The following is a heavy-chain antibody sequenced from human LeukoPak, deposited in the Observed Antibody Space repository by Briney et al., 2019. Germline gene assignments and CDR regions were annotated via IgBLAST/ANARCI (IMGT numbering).Heavy chain of an antibody. J-gene: IGHJ5*02. CDR2: IYYSGST. D-gene: IGHD4-23*01. Sequence: SQTLSLTCTVSGGSISSGDYYWSWIRQPPGKGLEWIGYIYYSGSTYYNPSLKSRVTISVDTSKNQFSLKLSSVTAADTAVYYCARDPRRLRWGPGWFDPWGQGTLVTVSS. CDR3: ARDPRRLRWGPGWFDP. V-gene: IGHV4-30-4*01. CDR1: GGSISSGDYY.